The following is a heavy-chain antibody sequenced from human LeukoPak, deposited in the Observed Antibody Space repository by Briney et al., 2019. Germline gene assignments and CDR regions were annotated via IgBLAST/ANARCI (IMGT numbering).Heavy chain of an antibody. D-gene: IGHD3-22*01. CDR2: ISYDGSNR. Sequence: PGRSLRPSCAASGLTFSNYAMHGVRQAPGKGREWVAVISYDGSNRYCADCVKGRLTISRENSKNTRYLKMNSLRTEGTAVYYCARDLYDRSNSSFDIWGQGTMVTVSS. V-gene: IGHV3-30-3*01. CDR3: ARDLYDRSNSSFDI. J-gene: IGHJ3*02. CDR1: GLTFSNYA.